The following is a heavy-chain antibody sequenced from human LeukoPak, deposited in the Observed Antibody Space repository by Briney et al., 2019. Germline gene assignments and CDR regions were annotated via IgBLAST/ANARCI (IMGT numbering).Heavy chain of an antibody. CDR3: ARSTLCTNGVCPKGRNFDY. J-gene: IGHJ4*02. Sequence: ASVKVSCKASGGTFSSYAIRWVRQAPGQGLEWMGGIIPIFGTANYAQKFQGRVTITADESTSTAYMELSSLRSEDTAVYYCARSTLCTNGVCPKGRNFDYWGQGTLVTVSS. V-gene: IGHV1-69*13. D-gene: IGHD2-8*01. CDR1: GGTFSSYA. CDR2: IIPIFGTA.